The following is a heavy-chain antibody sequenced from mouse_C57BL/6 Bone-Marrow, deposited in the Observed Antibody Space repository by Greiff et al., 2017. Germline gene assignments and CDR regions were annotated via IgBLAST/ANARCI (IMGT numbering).Heavy chain of an antibody. J-gene: IGHJ2*01. V-gene: IGHV3-8*01. CDR2: ISYSGST. Sequence: EVQLQESGPGLAKPSQTLSLTCSVTGYSITSYYWNWIRKFPGNKLEYMGYISYSGSTYYNPSLKSRISITRDTSKNQYYLQLNSVTTEDTATYYCARFITTVVAGFDYWGQGTTLTVSS. CDR3: ARFITTVVAGFDY. CDR1: GYSITSYY. D-gene: IGHD1-1*01.